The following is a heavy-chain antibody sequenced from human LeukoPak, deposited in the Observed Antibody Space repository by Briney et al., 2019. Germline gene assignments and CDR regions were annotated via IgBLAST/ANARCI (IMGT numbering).Heavy chain of an antibody. Sequence: GGSLRLSCAASGFTVSSNCMSWVRQAPGKGLEWVSVIYSGGSTYYADSVKGRLTISRDNARNSLYLQMNSLRAEDTAVYYCARGSGNDYWGQGTLVTVSS. CDR3: ARGSGNDY. J-gene: IGHJ4*02. V-gene: IGHV3-66*01. CDR2: IYSGGST. CDR1: GFTVSSNC.